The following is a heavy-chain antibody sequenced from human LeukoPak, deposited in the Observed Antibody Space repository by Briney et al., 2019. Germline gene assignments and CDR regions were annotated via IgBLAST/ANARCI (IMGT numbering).Heavy chain of an antibody. D-gene: IGHD2-21*01. CDR1: GFTFSSYW. CDR3: ARSEYSLFDY. J-gene: IGHJ4*02. V-gene: IGHV3-7*01. CDR2: IKQDGSEK. Sequence: GGSLRLSCAASGFTFSSYWISWVRQAPGKGLEWVANIKQDGSEKYYVDSVKGRFTISRDNAKNSLYLQMNSLRAEDTAVYYCARSEYSLFDYWGQGTLVTVSS.